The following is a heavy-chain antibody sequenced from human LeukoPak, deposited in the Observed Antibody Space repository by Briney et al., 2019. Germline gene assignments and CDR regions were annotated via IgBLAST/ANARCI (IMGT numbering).Heavy chain of an antibody. Sequence: PGGSLRLSCAGSGFTFSAYSMNWVRQAPGKGLEWVSAISSGRIYTYYAGSVKGRFTISRDNAKSSLYLHMNSLSAEDTAVYYCARGLYASGNVWDFWGQGTLVTVAS. CDR3: ARGLYASGNVWDF. D-gene: IGHD2-8*01. J-gene: IGHJ4*02. V-gene: IGHV3-21*01. CDR2: ISSGRIYT. CDR1: GFTFSAYS.